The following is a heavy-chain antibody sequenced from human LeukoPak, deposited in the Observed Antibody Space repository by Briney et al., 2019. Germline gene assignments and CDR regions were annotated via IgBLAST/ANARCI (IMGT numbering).Heavy chain of an antibody. V-gene: IGHV4-61*08. CDR1: GGSISSGGYY. CDR2: IYYSGST. D-gene: IGHD5-18*01. CDR3: ARGYSYPRSFDL. J-gene: IGHJ2*01. Sequence: SQTLSLTCTVSGGSISSGGYYWSWIRQPPGKGLEWIGYIYYSGSTNYNPSLKSRVTISVDTSKNQFSLKLSSVTAADTAVYYCARGYSYPRSFDLWGRGTLVTVSS.